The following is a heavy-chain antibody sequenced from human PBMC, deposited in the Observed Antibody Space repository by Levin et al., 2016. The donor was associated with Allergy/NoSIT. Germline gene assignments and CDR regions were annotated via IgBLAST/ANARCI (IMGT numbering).Heavy chain of an antibody. J-gene: IGHJ6*03. D-gene: IGHD1-26*01. CDR2: IYYSGST. CDR3: ARHKKGGSYSDSNYYMDV. V-gene: IGHV4-39*01. Sequence: SETLSLTCTVSGGSISSSSYYWGWIRQPPGKGLEWIGSIYYSGSTDYNPSLKSRVTISVDTSKNQFSLKLTSVTAADTAVYYCARHKKGGSYSDSNYYMDVWGKGTTVTVSS. CDR1: GGSISSSSYY.